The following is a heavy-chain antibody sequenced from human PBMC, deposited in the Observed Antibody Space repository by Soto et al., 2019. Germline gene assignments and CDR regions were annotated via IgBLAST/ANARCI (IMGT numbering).Heavy chain of an antibody. CDR2: FYPADSAT. CDR1: GYSFTSYW. D-gene: IGHD2-8*01. Sequence: PGESLKISCKGSGYSFTSYWIGWARQMPGKGLEWMGMFYPADSATRYSPSFQGQVTISVDKSISTAYLQWSSLKASDTAMYYCAGAVSMVSYYYMDVWGKGTTVTVSS. J-gene: IGHJ6*03. V-gene: IGHV5-51*01. CDR3: AGAVSMVSYYYMDV.